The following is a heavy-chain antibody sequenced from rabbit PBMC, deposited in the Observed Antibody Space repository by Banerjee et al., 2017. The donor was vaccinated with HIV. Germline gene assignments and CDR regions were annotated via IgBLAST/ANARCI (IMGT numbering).Heavy chain of an antibody. CDR2: IYISSGST. Sequence: QEQLVESGGGLVQPGGSLTLTCTASGFSFSSGYDMYWVRQAPGKGLEWITCIYISSGSTDYASWVNGRFSISKTSSTTVTLQMTSLTAADTATYFCARDGFWTMTMVPYYFNLWGQGTLVTVS. J-gene: IGHJ4*01. V-gene: IGHV1S45*01. CDR3: ARDGFWTMTMVPYYFNL. D-gene: IGHD2-1*01. CDR1: GFSFSSGYD.